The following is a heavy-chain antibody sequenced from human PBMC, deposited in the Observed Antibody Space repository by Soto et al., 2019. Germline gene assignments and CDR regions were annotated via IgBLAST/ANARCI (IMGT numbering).Heavy chain of an antibody. CDR2: IYWDDDK. V-gene: IGHV2-5*02. CDR3: AHTVSRYLLYH. J-gene: IGHJ5*02. Sequence: QITLKESGPTLVKPTQTLTLTCTFSGFSLSTNGVGVGWIRQPPGKALEWLALIYWDDDKRYSPSLKSRLTITKDTSTRQVVLTITNMDPVDTATYYCAHTVSRYLLYHWGQGTLVTVSS. CDR1: GFSLSTNGVG. D-gene: IGHD1-1*01.